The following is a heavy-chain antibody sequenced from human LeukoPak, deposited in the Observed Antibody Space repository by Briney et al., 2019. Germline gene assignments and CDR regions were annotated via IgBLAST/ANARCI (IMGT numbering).Heavy chain of an antibody. CDR2: IYYSGST. D-gene: IGHD3-10*01. CDR3: ARRMVRGVAFDY. Sequence: RPSETLSLTCTVSGGSISSGGYCWSWIRQHPGKGLEWIGYIYYSGSTYYNPSPKRRVTRSVDTSKNHFSLKLSSVTAGYTPLWHCARRMVRGVAFDYCSQGSLVTVSS. CDR1: GGSISSGGYC. J-gene: IGHJ4*02. V-gene: IGHV4-31*03.